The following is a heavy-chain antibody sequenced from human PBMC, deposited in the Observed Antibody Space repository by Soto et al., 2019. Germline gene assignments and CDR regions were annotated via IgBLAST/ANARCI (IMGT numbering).Heavy chain of an antibody. CDR1: GYSFTSYW. CDR2: IYPGDSDT. CDR3: ARTAASSKYYYGVDV. D-gene: IGHD6-13*01. V-gene: IGHV5-51*01. Sequence: GESLKISFKGSGYSFTSYWIGWVRQMPGKGLEWMGIIYPGDSDTRYSPSFQGQVTISADKSITTAYLQWSSLKASDTAMYYCARTAASSKYYYGVDVWGQGTLVTVSS. J-gene: IGHJ6*02.